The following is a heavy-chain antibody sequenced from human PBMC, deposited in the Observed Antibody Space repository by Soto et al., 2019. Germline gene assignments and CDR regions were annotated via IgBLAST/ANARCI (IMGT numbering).Heavy chain of an antibody. D-gene: IGHD3-10*01. CDR1: GYTFTNYW. Sequence: GESLKISCKAPGYTFTNYWIAWVRQMSGKGLEWVGVIYPDDADTTYGPTFQGQVTISADKSLNTAYLQWSSLEVSDTAMYFCAGSIYGTGGYYSDYWGQGTPVTVSS. CDR3: AGSIYGTGGYYSDY. J-gene: IGHJ4*02. V-gene: IGHV5-51*01. CDR2: IYPDDADT.